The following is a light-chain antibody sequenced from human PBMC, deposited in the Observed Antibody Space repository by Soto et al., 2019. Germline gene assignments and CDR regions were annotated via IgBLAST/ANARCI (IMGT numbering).Light chain of an antibody. CDR3: QQYNDCPPT. Sequence: EIVMPQSPDTLSVSPGVRATLSCMASHGVSSNLAWYQQKPGQAPRLLLYGASTRATGVPARFSGSGSGTEFTLTISSLQSEDFAVYYCQQYNDCPPTFGQGTKVEVK. J-gene: IGKJ1*01. CDR2: GAS. CDR1: HGVSSN. V-gene: IGKV3-15*01.